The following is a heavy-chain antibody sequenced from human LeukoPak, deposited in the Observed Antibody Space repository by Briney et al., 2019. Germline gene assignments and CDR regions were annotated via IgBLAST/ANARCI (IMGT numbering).Heavy chain of an antibody. J-gene: IGHJ4*02. D-gene: IGHD1-26*01. V-gene: IGHV3-23*01. CDR3: AKHGGHLWELHNPYYFDY. CDR1: GFTFSSYA. CDR2: ISGSGIST. Sequence: QPGGSLRLSCAASGFTFSSYAMSWVRQAPGKGLEWVSTISGSGISTYYADSVKGRFTISRDNSKNTLYLQMNSLRAEDTAVYYCAKHGGHLWELHNPYYFDYWGQGTLVTVSS.